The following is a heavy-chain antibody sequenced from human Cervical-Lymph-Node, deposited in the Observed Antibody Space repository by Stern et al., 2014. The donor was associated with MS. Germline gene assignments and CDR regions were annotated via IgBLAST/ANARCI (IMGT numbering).Heavy chain of an antibody. CDR3: ARDFEFQLQCD. CDR2: VYHSGSA. V-gene: IGHV4-4*02. Sequence: VQLLESGPGLVKPSGTLSLTCAVSGGSISSDNWWSWVRQPPGKGLEWIGEVYHSGSANYNPSLKSRVTMSVDKSKNQFSLRLPSVTAADTAVYYCARDFEFQLQCDWGQGALVTVSS. J-gene: IGHJ4*02. D-gene: IGHD2-2*01. CDR1: GGSISSDNW.